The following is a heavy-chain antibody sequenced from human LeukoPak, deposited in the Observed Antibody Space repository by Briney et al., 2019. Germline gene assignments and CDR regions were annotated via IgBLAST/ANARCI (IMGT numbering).Heavy chain of an antibody. CDR3: ARQFAIFGVVIPYFDY. D-gene: IGHD3-3*01. Sequence: RSETLSLTCTVSGDSISSSSYYWGWIRQPPGKGLEWIGSIYYSGSTYYNPSLKSRVTISVDTSKNQFSLKLSSVTAADTAVYYCARQFAIFGVVIPYFDYWGQGTLVTVSS. CDR1: GDSISSSSYY. V-gene: IGHV4-39*07. CDR2: IYYSGST. J-gene: IGHJ4*02.